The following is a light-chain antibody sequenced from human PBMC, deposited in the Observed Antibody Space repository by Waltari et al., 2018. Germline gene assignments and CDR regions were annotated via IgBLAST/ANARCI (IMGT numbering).Light chain of an antibody. CDR1: SSNIGAGSH. Sequence: QSVLTQPPSVSGAPGQRVTISCTARSSNIGAGSHVHWYQQLPGTAPKLLIYGNSNRPSGVPDRFSGSKSGTSASLAITGLQAEDEADYYCQSYDSSLSGPNWVFGGGTKLTVL. CDR3: QSYDSSLSGPNWV. CDR2: GNS. V-gene: IGLV1-40*01. J-gene: IGLJ3*02.